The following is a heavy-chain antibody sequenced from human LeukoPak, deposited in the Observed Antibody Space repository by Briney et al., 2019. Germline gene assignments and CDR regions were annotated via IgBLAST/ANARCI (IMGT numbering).Heavy chain of an antibody. V-gene: IGHV1-69*05. J-gene: IGHJ6*03. CDR1: GGTFSSYA. CDR3: ARGGTAMVNYYYMDV. Sequence: GASVKVSCKASGGTFSSYAISWVRQAPGQGLEWMGGIIPIFGTANYAQKFQGRVTITTDESTSTAYMELSSLRSEDTAVYYCARGGTAMVNYYYMDVWGKGTTVTVSS. D-gene: IGHD5-18*01. CDR2: IIPIFGTA.